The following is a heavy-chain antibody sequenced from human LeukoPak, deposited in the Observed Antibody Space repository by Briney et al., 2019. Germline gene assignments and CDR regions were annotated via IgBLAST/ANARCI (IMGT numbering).Heavy chain of an antibody. CDR1: GXTFSSYS. Sequence: GGSLRLSCAASGXTFSSYSMNWVRQAPGKGLEWVSSISSSSSYIYYADSVKGRFTISRDNAKNSLYLQMNSLRAEDTAVYYCARDETAHDAFDIWGQGTMVTVSS. J-gene: IGHJ3*02. V-gene: IGHV3-21*01. D-gene: IGHD2-21*02. CDR3: ARDETAHDAFDI. CDR2: ISSSSSYI.